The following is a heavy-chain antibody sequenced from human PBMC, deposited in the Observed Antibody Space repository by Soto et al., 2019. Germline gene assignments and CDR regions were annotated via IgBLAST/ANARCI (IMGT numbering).Heavy chain of an antibody. V-gene: IGHV1-2*04. CDR2: INPNSGGT. CDR1: GFTFIGSY. J-gene: IGHJ6*02. Sequence: ASVKVSCKASGFTFIGSYIHWVRQAPGQGLEWMGWINPNSGGTNSVQKFQGWVSMTRDTSIRTAYMELSRLTSDDTAVYYCARGLGYSSSEGYHHNGLDVWGQGTTVTVSS. D-gene: IGHD6-19*01. CDR3: ARGLGYSSSEGYHHNGLDV.